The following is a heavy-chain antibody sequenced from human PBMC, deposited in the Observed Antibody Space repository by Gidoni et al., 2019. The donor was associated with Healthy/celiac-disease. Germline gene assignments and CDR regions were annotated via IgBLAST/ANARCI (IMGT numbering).Heavy chain of an antibody. D-gene: IGHD4-17*01. CDR1: GGAFSSYA. CDR2: IIPIFGTA. J-gene: IGHJ4*02. V-gene: IGHV1-69*01. CDR3: AREGNYGGNSGFGY. Sequence: QVQLVQSGAEVKKPGSSVKVSCKASGGAFSSYAISWVRPAHGQGLEWRGGIIPIFGTANYAQKFQGRVTITAYESTSTAYMALSSLRSEDTAVYYCAREGNYGGNSGFGYWGQGTLVTVSS.